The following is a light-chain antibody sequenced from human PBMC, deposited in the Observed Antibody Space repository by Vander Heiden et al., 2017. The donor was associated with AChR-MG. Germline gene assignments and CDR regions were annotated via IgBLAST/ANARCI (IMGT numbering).Light chain of an antibody. Sequence: QSVLTQPPSESGAPGQRVNISCTGSSSNIGAGCDVHWYQQLPGTAPKLLIYGNSNRPSGVPDRFSGSKSGTSASLAITGLQAEDEADYYCQSYDSSLSGSRVFGGGTKLTVL. V-gene: IGLV1-40*01. CDR1: SSNIGAGCD. J-gene: IGLJ3*02. CDR3: QSYDSSLSGSRV. CDR2: GNS.